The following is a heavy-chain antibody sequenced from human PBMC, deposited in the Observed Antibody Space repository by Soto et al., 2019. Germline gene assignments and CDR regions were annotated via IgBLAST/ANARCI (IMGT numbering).Heavy chain of an antibody. V-gene: IGHV3-21*01. Sequence: GSLRLSCAASGFTFSSYSMNWVRQAPGKGLEWVSSISSSSSYIYYADSVKGRFTISRDNAKNSLYLQMNSLRAEDTAVYYCASSRIAARSNDAFDIWGQGTMVTVSS. J-gene: IGHJ3*02. CDR2: ISSSSSYI. CDR1: GFTFSSYS. D-gene: IGHD6-6*01. CDR3: ASSRIAARSNDAFDI.